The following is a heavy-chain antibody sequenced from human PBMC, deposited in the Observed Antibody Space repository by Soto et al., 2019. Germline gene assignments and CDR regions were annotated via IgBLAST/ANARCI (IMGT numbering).Heavy chain of an antibody. D-gene: IGHD3-16*01. CDR2: ISAYNGNT. CDR3: PSGGTQIDF. Sequence: QVQLVQSGAEVKKPGASVNVSCKSSGYTFTNLGISWVRQAPGQGLEWMGWISAYNGNTNSVQKFHDRVTMTTDPTTSTAYMALMNLCSDDTAISYCPSGGTQIDFWGQGTLVTVSS. CDR1: GYTFTNLG. J-gene: IGHJ4*02. V-gene: IGHV1-18*01.